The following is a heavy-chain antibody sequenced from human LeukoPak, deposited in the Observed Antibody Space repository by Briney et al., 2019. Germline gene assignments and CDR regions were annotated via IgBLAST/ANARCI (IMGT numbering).Heavy chain of an antibody. V-gene: IGHV3-74*01. CDR3: ARNYNGMSC. J-gene: IGHJ4*02. D-gene: IGHD1-26*01. Sequence: PGGSLRLSWVASGLTFTNYRMMWVRQAPGKGLVWVSYIDGDGRTTTYADSVKGRFTISRDSAKNTLYLQMNSLRAEDTAMYYCARNYNGMSCWGQGTLVIVSS. CDR2: IDGDGRTT. CDR1: GLTFTNYR.